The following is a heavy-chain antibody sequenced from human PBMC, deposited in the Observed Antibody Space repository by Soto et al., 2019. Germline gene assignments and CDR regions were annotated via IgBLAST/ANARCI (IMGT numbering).Heavy chain of an antibody. CDR3: ATKPYGDYVETLYGPHYFDS. CDR2: ISGSGGST. J-gene: IGHJ4*02. V-gene: IGHV3-23*01. CDR1: GFTFSSYA. Sequence: GGSLRLSCAASGFTFSSYAMSWVRQAPGKGLEWVSAISGSGGSTYYADSVKGRFTISRDNSKNTLYLQMNSLRAEDAAVYYGATKPYGDYVETLYGPHYFDSGGQETRVTVS. D-gene: IGHD4-17*01.